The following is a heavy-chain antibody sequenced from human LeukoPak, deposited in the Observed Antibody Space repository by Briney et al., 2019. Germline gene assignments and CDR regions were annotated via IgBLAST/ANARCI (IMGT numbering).Heavy chain of an antibody. D-gene: IGHD2-21*01. Sequence: PGGSLRLSCAASGFNFSTHTMNWVRQAPGKGLEWVGRIKSNAEGGTSDYAAIAEGRFLISRDDSKNTLFLHMNSLKVEDTAIYYCVTYEIAYSFGAWGQGTPVTVSS. CDR3: VTYEIAYSFGA. CDR2: IKSNAEGGTS. CDR1: GFNFSTHT. V-gene: IGHV3-15*01. J-gene: IGHJ5*02.